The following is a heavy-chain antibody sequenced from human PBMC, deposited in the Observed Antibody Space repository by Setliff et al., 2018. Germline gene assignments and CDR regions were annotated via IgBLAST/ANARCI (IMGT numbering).Heavy chain of an antibody. J-gene: IGHJ6*03. CDR1: GFSFSSYA. Sequence: GGSLRLSCAASGFSFSSYAMTWVRQAPGKGLEWVSAISAGGGSTYTADSVKGRFTISRDNSKNTLYLQMNSLRAEDTAVYYCAKTRGSNWNFFYYMDVWGKGTTVTVSS. V-gene: IGHV3-23*01. D-gene: IGHD1-1*01. CDR3: AKTRGSNWNFFYYMDV. CDR2: ISAGGGST.